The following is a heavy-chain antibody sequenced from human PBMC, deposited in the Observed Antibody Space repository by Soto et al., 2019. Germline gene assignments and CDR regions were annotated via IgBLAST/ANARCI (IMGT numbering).Heavy chain of an antibody. CDR1: GYTFTSYA. CDR3: ARRLYDFWSGSYGMDV. CDR2: INAGNGNT. Sequence: ASVKVSCKASGYTFTSYAMHWVRQAPGQRLEWMGWINAGNGNTKYSQKFQGRVTITRDTSASTAYMELSSLRSEDTAVYYCARRLYDFWSGSYGMDVWGQGTTVTVSS. V-gene: IGHV1-3*01. J-gene: IGHJ6*02. D-gene: IGHD3-3*01.